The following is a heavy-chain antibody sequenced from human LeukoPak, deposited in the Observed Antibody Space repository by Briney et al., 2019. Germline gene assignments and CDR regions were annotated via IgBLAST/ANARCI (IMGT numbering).Heavy chain of an antibody. CDR2: MSSGSRYL. D-gene: IGHD3-3*01. J-gene: IGHJ4*02. CDR3: ARDRPTGASRVFVVQ. CDR1: GFTFRKYA. Sequence: AGGSLRLSCAASGFTFRKYAMTWVRQAPGKGLEWVSSMSSGSRYLYYADSVRGRFTISRDNAKNSLYLVMNSLRAEDTAIYYCARDRPTGASRVFVVQWGQGTLVTVSS. V-gene: IGHV3-21*01.